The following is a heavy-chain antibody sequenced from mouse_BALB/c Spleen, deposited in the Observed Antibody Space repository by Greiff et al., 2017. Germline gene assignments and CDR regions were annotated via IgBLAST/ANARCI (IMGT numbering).Heavy chain of an antibody. CDR1: GYTFTEYT. Sequence: EVKLMESGPELVKPGASVKISCKTSGYTFTEYTMHWVKQSHGKSLEWIGGINPNNGGTSYNQKFKGKATLTVDKSSSTAYMELRSLTSEDSAVYYCARGAGYDGLGYAMDYWGQGTSVTVSS. CDR2: INPNNGGT. V-gene: IGHV1-18*01. CDR3: ARGAGYDGLGYAMDY. J-gene: IGHJ4*01. D-gene: IGHD2-2*01.